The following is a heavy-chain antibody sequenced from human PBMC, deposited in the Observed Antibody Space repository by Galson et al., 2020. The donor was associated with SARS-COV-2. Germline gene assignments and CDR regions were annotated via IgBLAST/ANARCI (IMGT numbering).Heavy chain of an antibody. CDR1: GFTFSNYA. J-gene: IGHJ4*02. V-gene: IGHV3-30-3*01. Sequence: TGGSLRLSCAASGFTFSNYAMHWVRQAPDKGLEWVAVISDDGSNKFHADSVKGRFSISRDNSKNTLYLQMNSLRAEDTAVYYCARGGREVYYTGSYDQWGQGTLVTVSS. CDR2: ISDDGSNK. D-gene: IGHD3-3*01. CDR3: ARGGREVYYTGSYDQ.